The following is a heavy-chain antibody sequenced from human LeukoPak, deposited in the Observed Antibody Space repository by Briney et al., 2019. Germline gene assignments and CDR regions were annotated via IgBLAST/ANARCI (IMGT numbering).Heavy chain of an antibody. CDR3: ASRWKTYSSAWYLRSGMGV. J-gene: IGHJ6*02. CDR1: GGSFSGYY. CDR2: INHSGST. Sequence: SETLSLTCAVYGGSFSGYYWSWIRQPPGKGLEWIGEINHSGSTNYNPSLESRVTISVDTSKNQFSLKLSSVTAADTAVYYCASRWKTYSSAWYLRSGMGVWGHGTTVTVPS. V-gene: IGHV4-34*01. D-gene: IGHD6-13*01.